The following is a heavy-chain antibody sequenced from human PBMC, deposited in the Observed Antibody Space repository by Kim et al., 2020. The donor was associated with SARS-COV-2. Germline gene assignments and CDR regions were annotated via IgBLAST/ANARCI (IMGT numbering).Heavy chain of an antibody. CDR2: DPGGGGRT. Sequence: GGSLRLSCGASGFTVNNSAMSWVRQAPGKGLEWVSTDPGGGGRTFYADSVKGRFTISRDNSKNAVFLQMNSVRAEDTAVYYCAKAQPLGSGWYVFEDWGQGTLVTVSS. CDR1: GFTVNNSA. CDR3: AKAQPLGSGWYVFED. D-gene: IGHD6-19*01. J-gene: IGHJ4*02. V-gene: IGHV3-23*01.